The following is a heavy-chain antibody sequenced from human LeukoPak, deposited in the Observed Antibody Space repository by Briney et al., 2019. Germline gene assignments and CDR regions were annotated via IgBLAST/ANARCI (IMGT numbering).Heavy chain of an antibody. V-gene: IGHV3-33*06. D-gene: IGHD3/OR15-3a*01. J-gene: IGHJ4*02. CDR3: AKRGTGYNQLDY. CDR1: GFTFSSYG. CDR2: IWYDGSNK. Sequence: QVQLVESGGGVVQPGRSLRLSCAASGFTFSSYGMHWVRQAPGKGLEWVAVIWYDGSNKYYADSVKGRFTISRDNSKNTLYLQMSSLRAEDTAVYYCAKRGTGYNQLDYWGQGTLVTVSS.